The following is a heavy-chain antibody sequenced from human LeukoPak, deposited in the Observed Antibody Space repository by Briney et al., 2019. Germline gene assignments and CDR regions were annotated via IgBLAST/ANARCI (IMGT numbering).Heavy chain of an antibody. CDR2: ISYDGNNK. Sequence: GGSLRLSCAASGFTFSSYAVHWVLQAPGQGLEWVAFISYDGNNKYYADSVKGRFTISRDNSKNTLYLQMNSLRAEDTAVYYCARDIRGFPDVGFDWLFNWGQGTLVTVSS. D-gene: IGHD3-9*01. CDR1: GFTFSSYA. J-gene: IGHJ4*02. V-gene: IGHV3-30-3*01. CDR3: ARDIRGFPDVGFDWLFN.